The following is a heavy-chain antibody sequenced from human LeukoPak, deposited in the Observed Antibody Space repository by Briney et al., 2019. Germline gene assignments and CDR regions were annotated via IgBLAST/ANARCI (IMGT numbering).Heavy chain of an antibody. CDR2: INSDGSST. V-gene: IGHV3-74*01. CDR1: GFTFDDYG. D-gene: IGHD3-22*01. CDR3: ARTMSPDY. J-gene: IGHJ4*02. Sequence: GGSLRLSCAASGFTFDDYGMSWVRQAPGKGLEWVSGINSDGSSTSYADSVKGRFTISRDNAKNTLYLQMNSLRAEDTAVYYCARTMSPDYWGQGTLVTVSS.